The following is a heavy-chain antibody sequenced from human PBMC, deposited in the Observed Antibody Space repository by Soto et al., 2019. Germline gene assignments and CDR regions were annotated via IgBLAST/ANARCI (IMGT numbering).Heavy chain of an antibody. V-gene: IGHV4-34*01. CDR2: IYHSGST. CDR3: ARGGYYGSGSYSDFDY. Sequence: SETLSLTCAVYGGSFSGYYWNWIRQPPGRGLEWIGEIYHSGSTTYNPSLKSRVTISVERSKNQFSLKLNSVTAADTAVYYCARGGYYGSGSYSDFDYWGQGXLVTVSS. J-gene: IGHJ4*02. CDR1: GGSFSGYY. D-gene: IGHD3-10*01.